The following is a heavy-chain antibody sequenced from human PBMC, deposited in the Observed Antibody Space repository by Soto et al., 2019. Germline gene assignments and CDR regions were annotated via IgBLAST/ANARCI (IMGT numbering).Heavy chain of an antibody. V-gene: IGHV1-46*01. CDR3: ARETNGSGSYYPYYDGMDV. CDR2: INPSGGST. D-gene: IGHD3-10*01. Sequence: ASVKVSCKASGYTFTSYYMHWVRQAPGQGLEWMGIINPSGGSTGYAQKFQGRVTMTRDTSTSTVYMELSSLRSEDTAVYYCARETNGSGSYYPYYDGMDVWGQGTTVTVSS. CDR1: GYTFTSYY. J-gene: IGHJ6*02.